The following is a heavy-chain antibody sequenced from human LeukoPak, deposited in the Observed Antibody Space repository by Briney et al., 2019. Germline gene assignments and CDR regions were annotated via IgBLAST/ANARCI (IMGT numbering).Heavy chain of an antibody. Sequence: PGGSLRLSCAASGFTVSSNYMSWVRQAPGKGLEWVSVIYSGGSTYYADSVKGRFTISRDNSKNTLYLQMNSLRAEDTAVYYCAREGVAYCCGDCYSSWYFDLWGRGTLVTVSS. CDR1: GFTVSSNY. CDR2: IYSGGST. CDR3: AREGVAYCCGDCYSSWYFDL. V-gene: IGHV3-53*01. J-gene: IGHJ2*01. D-gene: IGHD2-21*02.